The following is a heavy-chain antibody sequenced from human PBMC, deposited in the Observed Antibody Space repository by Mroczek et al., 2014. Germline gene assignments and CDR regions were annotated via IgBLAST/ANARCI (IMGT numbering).Heavy chain of an antibody. CDR3: ARGATGYCSSTSCPRDAFDI. D-gene: IGHD2-2*01. Sequence: QVQLQQWGPGLVKPSETLSLTCTVSGGSISSYYWSWIRQPPGKGLEWIGYIYYSGSTNYNPSLKSRVTISVDTSKNQFSLKLSSVTAADTAVYYCARGATGYCSSTSCPRDAFDIWGQGTMVTVSS. J-gene: IGHJ3*02. V-gene: IGHV4-59*01. CDR2: IYYSGST. CDR1: GGSISSYY.